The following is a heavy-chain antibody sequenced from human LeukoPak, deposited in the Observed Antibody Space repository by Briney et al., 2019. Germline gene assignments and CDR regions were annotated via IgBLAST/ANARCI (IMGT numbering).Heavy chain of an antibody. D-gene: IGHD2-15*01. CDR1: GSTFSGYY. Sequence: GGSLRLSCAVSGSTFSGYYMSWIRQAPGKGLEWTSYITTSATTIYYADSVKGRFTMSRDNAKNSLFLQMNSLRAEDTAVYYCARARGYCSGGFCYAYYFDYWGQGTLVTVSS. CDR2: ITTSATTI. J-gene: IGHJ4*02. V-gene: IGHV3-11*01. CDR3: ARARGYCSGGFCYAYYFDY.